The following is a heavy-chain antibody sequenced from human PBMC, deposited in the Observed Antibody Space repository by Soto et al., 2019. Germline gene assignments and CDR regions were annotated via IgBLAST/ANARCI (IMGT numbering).Heavy chain of an antibody. J-gene: IGHJ4*02. Sequence: PSETLSLTCSVSGVSLTSGTYYFSWIRQHPGKGLEWIGYIFYSGSTDYNPSLKSRVNISVDTSKNQFSLKLSSVTAADTAVYYCASTEDFFDYWGQGTLVTVSS. V-gene: IGHV4-31*03. CDR3: ASTEDFFDY. CDR2: IFYSGST. CDR1: GVSLTSGTYY.